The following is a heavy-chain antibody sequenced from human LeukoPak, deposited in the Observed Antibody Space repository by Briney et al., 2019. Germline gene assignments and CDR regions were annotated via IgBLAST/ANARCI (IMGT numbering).Heavy chain of an antibody. J-gene: IGHJ4*02. CDR3: ARAGSGSFPNYFDY. CDR2: IYTSGST. D-gene: IGHD1-26*01. CDR1: GVSISSYY. Sequence: SETLSLTCTVSGVSISSYYWSWIRQPAGKGLEWIGRIYTSGSTNYNPSLKSRVTMSVDTSKNQFSLKLSSVTAADTAVYYCARAGSGSFPNYFDYWGQGTLVTVSS. V-gene: IGHV4-4*07.